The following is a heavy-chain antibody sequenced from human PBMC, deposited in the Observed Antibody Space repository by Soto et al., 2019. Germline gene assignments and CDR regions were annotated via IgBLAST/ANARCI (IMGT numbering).Heavy chain of an antibody. V-gene: IGHV3-74*03. Sequence: EVQLGESWGGLVQPGGSLRLSCAASGFTFGNFWMHWVRQAPGKGPEWVSRMTSDGRTIQYADSVKGRFTVSRDDAKSTLYLQMSSLRVEDTAVYYCARAEVDYWGPGTLVTVSS. CDR3: ARAEVDY. J-gene: IGHJ4*02. CDR1: GFTFGNFW. CDR2: MTSDGRTI.